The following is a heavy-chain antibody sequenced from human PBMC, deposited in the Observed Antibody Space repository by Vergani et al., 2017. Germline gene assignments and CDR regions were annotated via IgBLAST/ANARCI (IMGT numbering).Heavy chain of an antibody. CDR3: ARGRFVRGDYKASPGYYYMDF. J-gene: IGHJ6*03. Sequence: QVQLQESGPGLVKPSETLSLTCTVSGGSISSYYWSWIRQPPGKELEWNGYIYYSGSTNYNPSLKRRVTISVDTSKNQFSLKLSSLTAADTAVYYCARGRFVRGDYKASPGYYYMDFWGKGTTVTVSS. CDR1: GGSISSYY. CDR2: IYYSGST. D-gene: IGHD3-10*01. V-gene: IGHV4-59*01.